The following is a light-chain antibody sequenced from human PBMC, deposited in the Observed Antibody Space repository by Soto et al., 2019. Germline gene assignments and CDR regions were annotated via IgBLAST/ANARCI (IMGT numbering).Light chain of an antibody. Sequence: IVMTQSPATLSVSPGERATLSCRASQNVGTYLAWYQQKPGQAPRLVIYGASTRAASIPARFSGSGSGTEFTLAISSLQSEDCAVYYCQQHNAWPLTFGGGTKVEIK. J-gene: IGKJ4*01. V-gene: IGKV3-15*01. CDR1: QNVGTY. CDR2: GAS. CDR3: QQHNAWPLT.